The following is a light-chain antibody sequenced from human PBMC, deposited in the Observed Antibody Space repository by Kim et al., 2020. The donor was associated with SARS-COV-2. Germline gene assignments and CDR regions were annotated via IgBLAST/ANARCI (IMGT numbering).Light chain of an antibody. CDR2: GAS. V-gene: IGKV3-20*01. Sequence: EILLAQSPGTLSLSPGERATLSCRASQSVSSNYLAWYQQKTGQTPRLIMYGASSRTTGIPERFSGSGSGTDFTLTISRLEPEDFAVYYCQQYASSPRTFGQGTKLEIK. CDR1: QSVSSNY. J-gene: IGKJ2*01. CDR3: QQYASSPRT.